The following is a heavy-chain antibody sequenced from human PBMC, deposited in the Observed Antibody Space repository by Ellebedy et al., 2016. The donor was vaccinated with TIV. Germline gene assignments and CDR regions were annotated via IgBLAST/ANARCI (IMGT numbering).Heavy chain of an antibody. D-gene: IGHD2-2*01. CDR2: IYSGGRT. Sequence: GESLKISCSASGFTFSSYAMHWVRQAPGKGLEWVSLIYSGGRTDYADSVKGRFTISRDNSKNTVYLQMKSLRAEDTAVYYCARVYQWGQGTLVTVSS. CDR3: ARVYQ. V-gene: IGHV3-66*01. CDR1: GFTFSSYA. J-gene: IGHJ4*02.